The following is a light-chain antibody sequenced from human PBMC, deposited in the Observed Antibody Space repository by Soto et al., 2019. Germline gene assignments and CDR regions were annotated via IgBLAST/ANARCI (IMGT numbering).Light chain of an antibody. Sequence: QSVLTQPPSASGSPGQSVTISCAGTSSDVGGYNYVSWYQQHPGKAPKLMISEVFKRPSGVPDRFSGSKSGNTASLTVSGLQAEDEADYYCSSYAASDSFVVFGGGTKLTVL. CDR2: EVF. CDR3: SSYAASDSFVV. CDR1: SSDVGGYNY. V-gene: IGLV2-8*01. J-gene: IGLJ2*01.